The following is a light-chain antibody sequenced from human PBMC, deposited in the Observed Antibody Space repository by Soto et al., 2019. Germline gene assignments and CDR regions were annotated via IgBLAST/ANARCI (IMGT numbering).Light chain of an antibody. V-gene: IGKV3-15*01. J-gene: IGKJ2*01. CDR1: VRIYSN. CDR3: QQYDNWPFT. CDR2: GAF. Sequence: EVVMTQSPGTLSVSPGEGATLSCRASVRIYSNLAWYQQKPGQPPRLLIHGAFTRATGVPATFSGSGFGTEFTLTISSLQSEDFAVYYCQQYDNWPFTFGQGTKLQIK.